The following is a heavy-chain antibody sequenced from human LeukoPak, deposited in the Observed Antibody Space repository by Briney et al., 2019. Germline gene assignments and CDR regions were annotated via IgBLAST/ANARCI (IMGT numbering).Heavy chain of an antibody. CDR2: INPSGGST. J-gene: IGHJ3*02. D-gene: IGHD3-10*01. CDR3: ARGVLWFGELTVIDAFDI. V-gene: IGHV1-46*01. Sequence: ASVKVSCKASGYTFTSYYMHWVRQAPGQGLEWMGIINPSGGSTSYAQKFQGRVTMTRDMSTSTVYMELSSLRSEDTAVYYCARGVLWFGELTVIDAFDIWGQGTMVTVSS. CDR1: GYTFTSYY.